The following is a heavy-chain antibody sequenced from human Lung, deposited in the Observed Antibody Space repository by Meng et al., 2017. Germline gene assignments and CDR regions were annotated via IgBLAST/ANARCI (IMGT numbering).Heavy chain of an antibody. D-gene: IGHD3-16*02. CDR2: IYTSGST. V-gene: IGHV4-61*02. Sequence: LRPSCTVSGGSISSGSYYWSWIRQPAGKGLEWIGRIYTSGSTNYNPSLKSRVTISVDTSKNQFSLELSSVTAADTAVYYCASQRWALYDYFWGSYCFGEGDFDYWGQGTLVTVSS. CDR1: GGSISSGSYY. CDR3: ASQRWALYDYFWGSYCFGEGDFDY. J-gene: IGHJ4*02.